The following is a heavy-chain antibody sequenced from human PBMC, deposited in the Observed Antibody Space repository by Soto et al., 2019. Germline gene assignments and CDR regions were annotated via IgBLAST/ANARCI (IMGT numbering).Heavy chain of an antibody. CDR3: ATSSDTGYIFDF. CDR1: GFTFTSYW. V-gene: IGHV3-7*01. Sequence: PGGSLRLSCAASGFTFTSYWMSWVRQAPGKGLEWVASIKQDGGEEYYVDSVKGRFTISRDNAKSSLYLQMNSLRAEDTAVYYCATSSDTGYIFDFWGQGTLVTVSS. J-gene: IGHJ4*02. CDR2: IKQDGGEE. D-gene: IGHD3-9*01.